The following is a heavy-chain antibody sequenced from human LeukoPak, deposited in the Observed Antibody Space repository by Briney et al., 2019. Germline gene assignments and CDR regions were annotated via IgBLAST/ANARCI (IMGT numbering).Heavy chain of an antibody. CDR3: AKFVLAGSGRYHDPFDI. J-gene: IGHJ3*02. Sequence: GGSLRLSCAASGFTFSDHYMDWVRQAPGKGLEWVGRTRNKANSYTKEYAASVKARFTISRHDSNTSLYLQMNSLTTEDTAVYYCAKFVLAGSGRYHDPFDIWGQGTMVTVSS. D-gene: IGHD3-10*01. CDR1: GFTFSDHY. CDR2: TRNKANSYTK. V-gene: IGHV3-72*01.